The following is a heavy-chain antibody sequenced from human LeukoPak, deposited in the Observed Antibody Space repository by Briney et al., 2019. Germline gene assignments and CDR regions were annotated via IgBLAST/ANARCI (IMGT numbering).Heavy chain of an antibody. D-gene: IGHD1-26*01. J-gene: IGHJ4*02. CDR3: ATPGVGRGSYGY. CDR2: IIPIFGTA. V-gene: IGHV1-69*13. CDR1: GGTFSSYA. Sequence: ASVKVSCKASGGTFSSYAISWVRQAPGQGLEWMGGIIPIFGTANYAQKFQGRVTITADESTSTAYMELSSLRSEDTAVYYCATPGVGRGSYGYWGQGTLVTVSS.